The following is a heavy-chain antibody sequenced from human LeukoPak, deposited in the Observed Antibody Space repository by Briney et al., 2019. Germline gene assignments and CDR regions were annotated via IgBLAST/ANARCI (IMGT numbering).Heavy chain of an antibody. V-gene: IGHV1-8*01. Sequence: ASVTVSCKASGYTFTSYDINWVRQATGQGLEWMGWMNPNSGNTGYAQKFQGRVTMTRNTSISTAYMELSSLRSEDTAVYYCATNRRIRIVEGRYNWFDPWGQGTLVTVSS. CDR2: MNPNSGNT. D-gene: IGHD1-26*01. J-gene: IGHJ5*02. CDR3: ATNRRIRIVEGRYNWFDP. CDR1: GYTFTSYD.